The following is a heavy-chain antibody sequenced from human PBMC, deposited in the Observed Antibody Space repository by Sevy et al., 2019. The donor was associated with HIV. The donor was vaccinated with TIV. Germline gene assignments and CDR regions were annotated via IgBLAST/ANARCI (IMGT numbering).Heavy chain of an antibody. CDR3: AKLASCGGDCYYFDF. CDR2: MNPNSGHT. CDR1: GYTFTDYD. V-gene: IGHV1-8*01. J-gene: IGHJ4*02. Sequence: ASVKVSCKASGYTFTDYDITWVRQVTGQGLELVGWMNPNSGHTAYTENFQGRVSTTRDTSISTAYMELSSLGSEETAVYYCAKLASCGGDCYYFDFWGQGTLVTVSS. D-gene: IGHD2-21*02.